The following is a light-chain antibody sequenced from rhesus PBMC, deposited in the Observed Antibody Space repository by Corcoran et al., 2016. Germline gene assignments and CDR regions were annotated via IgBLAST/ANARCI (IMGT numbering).Light chain of an antibody. J-gene: IGKJ4*01. CDR2: GSS. Sequence: EIVMTQSPVTLSLSAGERATLSCRASQIVSNSLAWYQQKPGQAPRLVIYGSSSRATGIPKRFSGRGSGKDFTLTISTLEPEDFSYYYCQQYSSWPLTFGGGTKVEIK. V-gene: IGKV3-42*03. CDR3: QQYSSWPLT. CDR1: QIVSNS.